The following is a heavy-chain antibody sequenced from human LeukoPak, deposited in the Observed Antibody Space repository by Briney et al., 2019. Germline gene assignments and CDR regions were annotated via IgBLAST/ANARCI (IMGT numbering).Heavy chain of an antibody. Sequence: ALVNVSCKAAGYDFSSYGISWVRQAPGQGLQWMGWISVYNGKTNYGPLQGRVTMTTDTSTGTAYMELRNLRSEDTAIYYCARHMTTVVTSLDSWGQGTLVTVSS. D-gene: IGHD4-23*01. CDR3: ARHMTTVVTSLDS. CDR2: ISVYNGKT. V-gene: IGHV1-18*01. J-gene: IGHJ4*02. CDR1: GYDFSSYG.